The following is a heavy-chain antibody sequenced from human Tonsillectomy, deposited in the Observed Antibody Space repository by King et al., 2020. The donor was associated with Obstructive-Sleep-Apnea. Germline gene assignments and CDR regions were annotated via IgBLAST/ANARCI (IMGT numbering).Heavy chain of an antibody. Sequence: QLVQSGGGLVQPGGSLRLSCAASGFIFSTYSMNWVRQAPGKGLEWVSYISSSSSTIYYADSVRGRFTISRDNAKNSLYLQMNSLRAEDTAVYYCASAAGHFSIMDVWGQGTTVTVSS. CDR3: ASAAGHFSIMDV. D-gene: IGHD3-10*01. CDR2: ISSSSSTI. J-gene: IGHJ6*02. V-gene: IGHV3-48*04. CDR1: GFIFSTYS.